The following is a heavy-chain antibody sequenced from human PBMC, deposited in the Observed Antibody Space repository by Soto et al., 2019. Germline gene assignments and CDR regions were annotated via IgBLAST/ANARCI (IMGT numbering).Heavy chain of an antibody. J-gene: IGHJ4*02. V-gene: IGHV4-39*01. CDR3: GRVVTAATRHPDFDY. CDR2: IYNSATT. D-gene: IGHD2-15*01. Sequence: PXESLSLPFTVSGGSVNSPHYDWGWIRQPPGKGLEWIVSIYNSATTYYNPSLKTRVTISADTSRNQFYLNLRSVTAADTAMYYCGRVVTAATRHPDFDYWGQGALVTVSS. CDR1: GGSVNSPHYD.